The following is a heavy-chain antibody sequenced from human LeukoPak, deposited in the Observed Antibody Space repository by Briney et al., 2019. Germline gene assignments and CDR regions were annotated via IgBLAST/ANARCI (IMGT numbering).Heavy chain of an antibody. CDR3: ARSPMVRGVIIYYFDY. J-gene: IGHJ4*02. V-gene: IGHV3-64*02. D-gene: IGHD3-10*01. Sequence: GGSLRLSCAASGFTFSSYAMHWVRQAPGKGLEYVSAISSNGGSTYYADSVKGIFTISRDNSKNTLYLQMGSLRAEDMAVYYCARSPMVRGVIIYYFDYWGQGTLVTVSS. CDR2: ISSNGGST. CDR1: GFTFSSYA.